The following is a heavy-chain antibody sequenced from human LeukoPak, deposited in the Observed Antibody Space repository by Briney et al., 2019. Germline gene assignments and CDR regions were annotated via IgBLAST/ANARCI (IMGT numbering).Heavy chain of an antibody. CDR3: ARGPNKSDGGNSGSAWFDP. Sequence: ASVKVSCKASGYTFTTYDINWVGHATGQGLEWMAWMNPNSGNTGYAQKFQGRVTMTRNTSISTAYMELSSLRSEDTAVYYCARGPNKSDGGNSGSAWFDPWGQGTLVTVSS. V-gene: IGHV1-8*01. D-gene: IGHD4-23*01. CDR2: MNPNSGNT. CDR1: GYTFTTYD. J-gene: IGHJ5*02.